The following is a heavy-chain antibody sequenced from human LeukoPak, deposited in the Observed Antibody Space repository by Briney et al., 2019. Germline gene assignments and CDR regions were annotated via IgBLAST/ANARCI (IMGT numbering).Heavy chain of an antibody. CDR3: AKDPYSYGSYFDY. J-gene: IGHJ4*02. V-gene: IGHV3-30*02. D-gene: IGHD5-18*01. CDR1: GFIFSNYG. Sequence: GGSLKLSCAASGFIFSNYGIHWVRQAPGKGLEWVAFIWYDGRDKYYADSVKGQFTISRDNSKNTLYLQMNSLRAEDTAVYYCAKDPYSYGSYFDYWGQGTLVTVSS. CDR2: IWYDGRDK.